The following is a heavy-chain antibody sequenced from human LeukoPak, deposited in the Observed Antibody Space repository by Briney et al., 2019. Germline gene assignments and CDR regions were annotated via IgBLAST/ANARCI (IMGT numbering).Heavy chain of an antibody. CDR3: ARDSADYFDY. J-gene: IGHJ4*02. CDR1: GFTFSSYS. V-gene: IGHV3-21*01. Sequence: GGSLRLSCAASGFTFSSYSMNWVRQAPGKGLEWVSSTSSSSSYIYFADSVKGRFTISRDNAKNSLYLQMNSLRAEDTAVYYCARDSADYFDYWGQGTLVTVSS. CDR2: TSSSSSYI.